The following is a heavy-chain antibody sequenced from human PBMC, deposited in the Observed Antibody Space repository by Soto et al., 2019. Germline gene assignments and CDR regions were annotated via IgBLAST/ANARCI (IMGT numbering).Heavy chain of an antibody. CDR2: INPNSGGT. J-gene: IGHJ4*02. CDR3: ARSLTYDYIWGSYRYPFDY. CDR1: GYTFTGYY. V-gene: IGHV1-2*04. Sequence: ASVKVSCKASGYTFTGYYMHWVRQAPGQGHEWMGWINPNSGGTNYAQKFQGWVTMTRDTSISTAYMELSRLRSDDTAVYYCARSLTYDYIWGSYRYPFDYWGQGTLVTVSS. D-gene: IGHD3-16*02.